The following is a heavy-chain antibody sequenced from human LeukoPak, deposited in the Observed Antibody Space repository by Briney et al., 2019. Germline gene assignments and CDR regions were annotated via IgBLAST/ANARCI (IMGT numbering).Heavy chain of an antibody. D-gene: IGHD3-3*01. Sequence: ASVKVSCKASGYTFTSYDINWVRQATGQGLEWMGWMNPNSGNTGYAQKFQGRVTMTRNTSISTAYMELSSLRSEDTAVYYCARVGLTIFGVVIIEGGDYWGQGTLVTVSS. CDR1: GYTFTSYD. CDR2: MNPNSGNT. V-gene: IGHV1-8*01. CDR3: ARVGLTIFGVVIIEGGDY. J-gene: IGHJ4*02.